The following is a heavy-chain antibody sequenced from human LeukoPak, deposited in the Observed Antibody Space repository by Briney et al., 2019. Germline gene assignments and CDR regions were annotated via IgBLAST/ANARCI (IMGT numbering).Heavy chain of an antibody. CDR1: GFTFNSYW. J-gene: IGHJ6*03. CDR3: ARDQAKWEPLRRRDYYYMDV. Sequence: GGSLRLSCAASGFTFNSYWMSWVRQAPGKGLEWVANIKQDGSEKYYVDSVKGRFTISRDNAKNSLYLQMNSLRAEDTAVYYCARDQAKWEPLRRRDYYYMDVWGKGTTVTVSS. D-gene: IGHD1-26*01. CDR2: IKQDGSEK. V-gene: IGHV3-7*01.